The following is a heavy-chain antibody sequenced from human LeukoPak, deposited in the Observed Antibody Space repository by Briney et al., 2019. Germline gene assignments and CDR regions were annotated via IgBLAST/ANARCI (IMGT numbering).Heavy chain of an antibody. Sequence: SETLSLTCTVSGDSISPYYWSWLRQPAGKGLEWIGRIYSTGSANYNPSLKSRVTMSVDTSKNQFSLRLSSVTAADTAVYYCARDSPNYYGSGTYYIWGQGTLVTVSS. CDR3: ARDSPNYYGSGTYYI. D-gene: IGHD3-10*01. CDR1: GDSISPYY. V-gene: IGHV4-4*07. CDR2: IYSTGSA. J-gene: IGHJ1*01.